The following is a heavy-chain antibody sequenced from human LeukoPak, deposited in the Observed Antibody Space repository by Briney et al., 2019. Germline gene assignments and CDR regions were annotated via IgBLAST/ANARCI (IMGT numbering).Heavy chain of an antibody. D-gene: IGHD2-2*01. CDR1: GFTFSGYA. J-gene: IGHJ4*02. V-gene: IGHV3-23*01. Sequence: GGSLRLSCAASGFTFSGYAMSWVRQAPGKGLEWVSAISGSGGSTYYADSVKGRFTISRDNSKNTLYLQMNSLRAEDTAVYYCAKDVGGVVPAALDYWGQGTLVTVSS. CDR3: AKDVGGVVPAALDY. CDR2: ISGSGGST.